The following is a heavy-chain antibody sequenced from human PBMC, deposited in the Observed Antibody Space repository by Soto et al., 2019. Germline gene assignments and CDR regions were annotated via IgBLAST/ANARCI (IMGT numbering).Heavy chain of an antibody. CDR2: INWNSGSI. Sequence: ESGGGLVQPGRSLRLSCAASGFTFDDYAMHWVRQVPGKGLGWVSGINWNSGSIGYADSVKGRFAISRDNAKNSLHLQMNSLRAEDTAFYYCVKDESINWYSGHFRHWGQGTLVTVSS. CDR3: VKDESINWYSGHFRH. J-gene: IGHJ1*01. D-gene: IGHD6-13*01. V-gene: IGHV3-9*01. CDR1: GFTFDDYA.